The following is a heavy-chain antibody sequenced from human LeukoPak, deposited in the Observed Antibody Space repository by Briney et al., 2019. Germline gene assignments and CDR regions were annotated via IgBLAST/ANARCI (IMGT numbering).Heavy chain of an antibody. CDR1: GFTFSDYY. CDR2: ISESGSTI. V-gene: IGHV3-11*04. D-gene: IGHD7-27*01. Sequence: GGSLRLSCVASGFTFSDYYMSWIRQAPGKGLEWVSHISESGSTIYYTDSVKGRFTISRDNAKNSLYLQMNSLRAEDTAVYYCARELGDAFDIWGQGTMVTVSS. J-gene: IGHJ3*02. CDR3: ARELGDAFDI.